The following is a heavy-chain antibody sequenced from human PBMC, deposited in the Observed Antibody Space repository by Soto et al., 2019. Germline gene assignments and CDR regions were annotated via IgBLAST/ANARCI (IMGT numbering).Heavy chain of an antibody. Sequence: QVQLVESGGGVVQPGRSLRVSCAASGFTFSDYGIYWVRQAPGKGLEWVALISYDGNNREYRDSVKGRFTISRDNSKNTLYLQMNSLRVEDTAVYYCTFGDNSFDYWGQGTLVTVSS. J-gene: IGHJ4*02. D-gene: IGHD1-20*01. CDR2: ISYDGNNR. CDR3: TFGDNSFDY. V-gene: IGHV3-30*03. CDR1: GFTFSDYG.